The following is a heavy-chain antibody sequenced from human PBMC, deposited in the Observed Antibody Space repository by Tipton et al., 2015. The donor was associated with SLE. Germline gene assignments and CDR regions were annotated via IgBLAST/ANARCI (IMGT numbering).Heavy chain of an antibody. J-gene: IGHJ4*02. V-gene: IGHV4-38-2*01. CDR1: SYSISSGHY. Sequence: TLSLTCAVSSYSISSGHYWGWIRQPPGKGLEWIGSIHQSGNTYFNPSLKSRVTMSMDTSKNHVFLRLSSVTAADTAIYYCARHDYDDNGYYMHYFDYWGQGTLVTVSS. CDR2: IHQSGNT. D-gene: IGHD3-22*01. CDR3: ARHDYDDNGYYMHYFDY.